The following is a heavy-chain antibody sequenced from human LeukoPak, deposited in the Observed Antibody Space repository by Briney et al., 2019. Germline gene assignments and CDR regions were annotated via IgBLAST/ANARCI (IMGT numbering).Heavy chain of an antibody. J-gene: IGHJ4*02. V-gene: IGHV3-33*01. D-gene: IGHD5-18*01. Sequence: GGSLRLSCAASGFTFSSYGMHWVRQAPGNGLEWVAVIWYDGSNKYYADSVKGRFTISRDNSMNTLYLQMNSLRAEDTAVYYCARSKYSYADDYWGQGTLVTVSS. CDR1: GFTFSSYG. CDR2: IWYDGSNK. CDR3: ARSKYSYADDY.